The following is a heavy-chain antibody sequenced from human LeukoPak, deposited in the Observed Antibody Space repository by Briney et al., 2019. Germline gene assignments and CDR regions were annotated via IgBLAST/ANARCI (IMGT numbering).Heavy chain of an antibody. J-gene: IGHJ4*02. CDR2: IIPNSGAT. CDR3: ARASYSIPLDY. V-gene: IGHV1-2*02. Sequence: ASVKVSCKASGYTFAGHYIHWVRQAPGQGLEWMGWIIPNSGATNYLQKFQGRVTMTRDTSISTAYMELSSLRSDDSAFYYCARASYSIPLDYWGQGTLVTVSS. D-gene: IGHD6-13*01. CDR1: GYTFAGHY.